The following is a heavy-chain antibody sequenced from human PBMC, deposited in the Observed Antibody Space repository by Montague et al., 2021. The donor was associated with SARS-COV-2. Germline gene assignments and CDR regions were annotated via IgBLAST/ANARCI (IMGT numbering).Heavy chain of an antibody. Sequence: TLSLTCTVSGGSISSGSYYWSWIRQPAGKGLEWIGRIYTSGSTNYNPSLKSRVTISVDTSKNQFSLKLSSVTAADTAVYYCASVGVGTMVRGVIPAYYYYGMDXWGQGTTVTVSS. CDR1: GGSISSGSYY. CDR2: IYTSGST. CDR3: ASVGVGTMVRGVIPAYYYYGMDX. V-gene: IGHV4-61*02. J-gene: IGHJ6*02. D-gene: IGHD3-10*01.